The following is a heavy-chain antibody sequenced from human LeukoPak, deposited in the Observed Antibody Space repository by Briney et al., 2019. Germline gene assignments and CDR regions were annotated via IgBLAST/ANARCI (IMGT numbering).Heavy chain of an antibody. V-gene: IGHV4-4*07. Sequence: AETLSLTCTVSSGSINSYYWGWVRQPPGKGLEWIGRIYTTGTTQYNPSLKSRVTMSVDTSTNQFSLNLRSMTAADTAVYYCGRQGYTASYYFLDHWRQGTLVAVS. CDR2: IYTTGTT. D-gene: IGHD1-26*01. CDR1: SGSINSYY. CDR3: GRQGYTASYYFLDH. J-gene: IGHJ4*02.